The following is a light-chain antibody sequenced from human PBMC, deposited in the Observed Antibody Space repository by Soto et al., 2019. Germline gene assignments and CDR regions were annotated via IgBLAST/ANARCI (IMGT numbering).Light chain of an antibody. Sequence: QSALTQPASVSGSPGQSITISCTGTSSDVGGYNYVSWYQQHPGKAPKLMIYEVSNRPSGVSNRFSGSKSDNTASLTISGLQAEDGADYYCSSYTSSSVVFGGGTKVTVL. CDR2: EVS. J-gene: IGLJ2*01. V-gene: IGLV2-14*01. CDR3: SSYTSSSVV. CDR1: SSDVGGYNY.